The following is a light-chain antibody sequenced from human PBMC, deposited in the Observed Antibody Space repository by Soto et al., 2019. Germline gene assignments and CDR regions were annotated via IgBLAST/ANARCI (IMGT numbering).Light chain of an antibody. CDR1: QSVSSRF. CDR3: QQSYSTPCT. CDR2: AAS. Sequence: TQSPGTLSLSPGERATLSCRASQSVSSRFLAWYQQKPGKAPKLLIYAASSLQSGVPSRFSGSGSGTDFTLTISSLQPEDFATYYCQQSYSTPCTFGQGTKLEIK. J-gene: IGKJ2*02. V-gene: IGKV1-39*01.